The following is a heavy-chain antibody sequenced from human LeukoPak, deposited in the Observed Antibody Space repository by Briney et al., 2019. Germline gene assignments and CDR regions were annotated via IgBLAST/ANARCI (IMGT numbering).Heavy chain of an antibody. CDR3: ARDQGYRRGWSSPYNYGRDV. D-gene: IGHD6-19*01. CDR2: ISAYNGNT. J-gene: IGHJ6*04. V-gene: IGHV1-18*01. Sequence: GASVKVSCKASGYTFTSYGISWVRQAPGQGLEWMGWISAYNGNTNYAQKLPGRVTMTTDTSTSTAYMELRSLRSDDTAVYYCARDQGYRRGWSSPYNYGRDVGAKGPRFTVS. CDR1: GYTFTSYG.